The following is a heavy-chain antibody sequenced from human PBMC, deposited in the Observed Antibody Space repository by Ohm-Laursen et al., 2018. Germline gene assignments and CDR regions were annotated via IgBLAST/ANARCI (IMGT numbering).Heavy chain of an antibody. Sequence: ASVKVSCKASGYTFTSYDINWVRQATGQGLEWMGWMNPNSGNTGYAQKFQGRVTMTRDTSISTAYMELSRLRSDDTAVYYCAKSRPIHRVVPAATYFDYWGQGTLVTVSS. J-gene: IGHJ4*02. CDR3: AKSRPIHRVVPAATYFDY. CDR1: GYTFTSYD. CDR2: MNPNSGNT. V-gene: IGHV1-8*01. D-gene: IGHD2-2*01.